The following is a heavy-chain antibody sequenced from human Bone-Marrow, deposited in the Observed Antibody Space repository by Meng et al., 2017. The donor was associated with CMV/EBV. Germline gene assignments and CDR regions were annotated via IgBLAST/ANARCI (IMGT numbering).Heavy chain of an antibody. CDR3: ARIKGVVPALPRFDP. CDR2: IYPGDSDT. CDR1: GYTFTSYG. D-gene: IGHD2-2*01. Sequence: KVSCKASGYTFTSYGISWVRQMPGKGLEWMGIIYPGDSDTRYSPSFQGQVTISADKSISTAYLQWSSLKASDTAMYYCARIKGVVPALPRFDPWGQGTLVTVSS. J-gene: IGHJ5*02. V-gene: IGHV5-51*01.